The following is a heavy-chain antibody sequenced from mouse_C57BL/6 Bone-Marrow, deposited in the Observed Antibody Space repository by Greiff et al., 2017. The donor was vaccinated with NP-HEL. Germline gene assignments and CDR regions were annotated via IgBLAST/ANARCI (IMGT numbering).Heavy chain of an antibody. J-gene: IGHJ4*01. D-gene: IGHD2-4*01. Sequence: VQLQQPGAELVKPGASVKMSCKASGYTFTSYWITWVKQRPGQGLEWIGDIYPGSGSTNYNEKFKSKATLTVDTSSSTAYMQLSSLTSEDSAVYYCARLGGDYDGAMDYWGQGTSVTVSS. CDR3: ARLGGDYDGAMDY. CDR2: IYPGSGST. CDR1: GYTFTSYW. V-gene: IGHV1-55*01.